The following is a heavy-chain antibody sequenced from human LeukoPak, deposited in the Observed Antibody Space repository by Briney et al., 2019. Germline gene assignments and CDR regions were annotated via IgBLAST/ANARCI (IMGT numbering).Heavy chain of an antibody. CDR3: ARGDSSGYIDY. Sequence: GGSLRLSCSASGFPFSSYAMHWVRQAPGKGLEWVSYISSSSSYTNYADSVKGRFTISRDNAKNSLYLQMNSLRAEDTAVYYCARGDSSGYIDYWGQGTLVTVSS. D-gene: IGHD3-22*01. CDR1: GFPFSSYA. CDR2: ISSSSSYT. V-gene: IGHV3-21*05. J-gene: IGHJ4*02.